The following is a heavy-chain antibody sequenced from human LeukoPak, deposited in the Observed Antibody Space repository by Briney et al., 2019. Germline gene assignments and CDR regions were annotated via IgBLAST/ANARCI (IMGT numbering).Heavy chain of an antibody. D-gene: IGHD6-6*01. J-gene: IGHJ4*02. Sequence: SETLSLTCTVSGGSISGNSYYWGWIRQPAGKGLEWIGLIYTSGSTHYNPSLKSRVTISVDTSKNQFSLRLSSVTAADTAVYYCAREGEGRSSLDYWGQGTPVTVSS. CDR2: IYTSGST. V-gene: IGHV4-61*02. CDR3: AREGEGRSSLDY. CDR1: GGSISGNSYY.